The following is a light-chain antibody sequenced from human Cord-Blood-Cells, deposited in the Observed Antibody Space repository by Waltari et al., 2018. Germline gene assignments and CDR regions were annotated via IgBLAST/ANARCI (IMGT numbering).Light chain of an antibody. J-gene: IGKJ4*01. Sequence: IQITQSPSTLSASVGDRVTITCRASQSISSWLDWYQQKPGKAPKLLIYKASSLESGVPSRFSGSGSGTEFTLTISSLQPDDFATYYCQQYNSYSRLTFGGGTKVEIK. CDR3: QQYNSYSRLT. V-gene: IGKV1-5*03. CDR2: KAS. CDR1: QSISSW.